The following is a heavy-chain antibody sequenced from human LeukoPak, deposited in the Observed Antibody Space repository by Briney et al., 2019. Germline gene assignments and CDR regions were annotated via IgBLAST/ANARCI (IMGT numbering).Heavy chain of an antibody. Sequence: RASVKVSCKASGYTFTSYYMHWVRQAPGQGLEWMGIINPSGGSTSYAQKFQGRVTMTRDTSTSTVYMELSSLRSEDTAVYYCARHKNYYDILTGYYKNWFDPWGQGTLVTVSS. D-gene: IGHD3-9*01. J-gene: IGHJ5*02. CDR3: ARHKNYYDILTGYYKNWFDP. CDR1: GYTFTSYY. CDR2: INPSGGST. V-gene: IGHV1-46*01.